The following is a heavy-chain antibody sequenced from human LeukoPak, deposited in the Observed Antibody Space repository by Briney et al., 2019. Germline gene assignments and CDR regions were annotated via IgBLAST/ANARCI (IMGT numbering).Heavy chain of an antibody. J-gene: IGHJ4*02. CDR3: ARDLSGYSDY. Sequence: PGGSLRLSCAASGFTFSSYWMHWVRQAPGKGLVWVSRISDADGSITDYADSVRGRSTISRDTAKNTLYLEMNSLGAEDTAVYYCARDLSGYSDYWGQGTLVTVSS. CDR2: ISDADGSIT. CDR1: GFTFSSYW. D-gene: IGHD2-15*01. V-gene: IGHV3-74*01.